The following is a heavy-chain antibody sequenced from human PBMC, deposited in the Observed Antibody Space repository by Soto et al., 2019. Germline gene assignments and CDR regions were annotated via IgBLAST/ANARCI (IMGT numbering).Heavy chain of an antibody. CDR2: ISDSGGTS. V-gene: IGHV3-23*01. CDR1: GFIFSNYV. CDR3: AKRPRALLTFDY. J-gene: IGHJ4*02. D-gene: IGHD1-26*01. Sequence: GGSLRLSCAASGFIFSNYVMSWVRRAPGKGLEWVTSISDSGGTSYYADSVKGRFTISRDNSKNTLYLQMNSLRPEDTAIYYCAKRPRALLTFDYWGQGTLVTVAS.